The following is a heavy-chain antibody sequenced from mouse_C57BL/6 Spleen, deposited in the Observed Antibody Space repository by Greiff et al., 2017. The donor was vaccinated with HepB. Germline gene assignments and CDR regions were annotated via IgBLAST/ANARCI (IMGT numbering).Heavy chain of an antibody. CDR1: GFTFSSYG. V-gene: IGHV5-6*01. CDR2: ISSGGSYT. CDR3: ARLYDYDVWFAY. J-gene: IGHJ3*01. D-gene: IGHD2-4*01. Sequence: ESGGDLVKPGGSLKLSCAASGFTFSSYGMSWVRQTPDKRLEWVATISSGGSYTYYPDSVKGRFTISRDNAKNTLYLQMSSLKSEDTAMYYCARLYDYDVWFAYWGQGTLVTVSA.